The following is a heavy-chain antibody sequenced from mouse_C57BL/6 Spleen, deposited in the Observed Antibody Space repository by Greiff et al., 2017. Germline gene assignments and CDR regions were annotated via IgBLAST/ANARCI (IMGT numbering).Heavy chain of an antibody. V-gene: IGHV3-6*01. D-gene: IGHD1-1*02. CDR2: ISYDGSN. CDR3: ARRWDWFAY. CDR1: GYSITSGYY. J-gene: IGHJ3*01. Sequence: EVKLVESGPGLVKPSQSLSLTCSVTGYSITSGYYWNWIRQFPGNKLEWMGYISYDGSNNYNPSLKNRISITRDTSKNQFFLKLNSVTTEDTATYYCARRWDWFAYWGQGTRVTVAA.